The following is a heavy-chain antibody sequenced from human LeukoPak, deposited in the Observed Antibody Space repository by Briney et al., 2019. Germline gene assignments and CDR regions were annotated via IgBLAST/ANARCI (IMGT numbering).Heavy chain of an antibody. CDR1: GGSISSVSYY. CDR2: IYTSGST. J-gene: IGHJ4*02. V-gene: IGHV4-61*02. D-gene: IGHD3-22*01. CDR3: ARVTGYMIEDYFDY. Sequence: SETLSLTCTVSGGSISSVSYYWSWIRQPAGKGLEWIGRIYTSGSTNYNPSLKSRVTISVDTSKNQFSLRLSSVTAADTAVYYCARVTGYMIEDYFDYWGQGTLVTVSS.